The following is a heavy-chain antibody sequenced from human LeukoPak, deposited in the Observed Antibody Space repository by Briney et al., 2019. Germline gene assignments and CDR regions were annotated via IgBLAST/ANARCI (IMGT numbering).Heavy chain of an antibody. CDR2: INHSGST. V-gene: IGHV4-34*01. D-gene: IGHD3-3*01. CDR3: SRSVRDFLDVSSVQYYHYYGMDV. Sequence: SETLSLTCAVYGGSFSSYYWSWIRQPPGKGLEWIGEINHSGSTNYNPSLKSRVTISVGTSKNQFSLNLSSVTAADTAVYYCSRSVRDFLDVSSVQYYHYYGMDVWGQGTTVTVSS. CDR1: GGSFSSYY. J-gene: IGHJ6*02.